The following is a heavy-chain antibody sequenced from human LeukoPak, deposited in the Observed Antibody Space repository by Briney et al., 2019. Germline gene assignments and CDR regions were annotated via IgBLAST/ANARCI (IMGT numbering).Heavy chain of an antibody. Sequence: ASVKVSCKASGYTFTGYYMHWVRQAPGQGLEWMGRINPNSGGTNYAQKFQGRVTMTRDTSISTAYMELSRLRSDDTAVYYCAREKGNGITIFGVVTTLRGRSLAYWGQGTLVTVSS. CDR2: INPNSGGT. J-gene: IGHJ4*02. CDR3: AREKGNGITIFGVVTTLRGRSLAY. V-gene: IGHV1-2*06. CDR1: GYTFTGYY. D-gene: IGHD3-3*01.